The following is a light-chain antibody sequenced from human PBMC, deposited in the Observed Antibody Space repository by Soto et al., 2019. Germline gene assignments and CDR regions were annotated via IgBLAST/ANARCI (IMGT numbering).Light chain of an antibody. J-gene: IGLJ1*01. CDR3: SSYTSSPFII. Sequence: QSALTQPASVSGSPGQSITISCTGTSSDVGGYNYVSWYQQHPGKAPKLMIYDVSNRPSGVSNRFSGSKSGNTASLTISGLQAEDEADYYCSSYTSSPFIIFGTGTKLTVL. CDR1: SSDVGGYNY. CDR2: DVS. V-gene: IGLV2-14*01.